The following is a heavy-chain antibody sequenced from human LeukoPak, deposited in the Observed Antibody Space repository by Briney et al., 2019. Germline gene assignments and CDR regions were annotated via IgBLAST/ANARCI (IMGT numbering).Heavy chain of an antibody. CDR1: GGSISSSNW. D-gene: IGHD1-26*01. V-gene: IGHV4-4*02. J-gene: IGHJ3*02. CDR3: ARGGGSGSYPSDAFDI. CDR2: IYHSGST. Sequence: SGTLSLTCAVSGGSISSSNWWSWVRQPPGKGLEWIGEIYHSGSTNYNPSLKSRVTISVDKSKNQFSLKLSSVPAADTAVYYCARGGGSGSYPSDAFDIWGQGTMVTVSS.